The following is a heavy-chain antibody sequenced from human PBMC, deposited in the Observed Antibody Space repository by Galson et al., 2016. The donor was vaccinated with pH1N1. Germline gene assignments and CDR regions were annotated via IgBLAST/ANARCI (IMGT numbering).Heavy chain of an antibody. D-gene: IGHD5-12*01. J-gene: IGHJ4*02. CDR3: ARDSEYSGHEGFH. CDR2: ILYDGTNE. Sequence: SLRLSCATSGFTFQKYGIHWVRQAPGKGLEWVAVILYDGTNEYHADSVKGRFTISRDKTQSTVYLQMNSLRTEDTAVYYCARDSEYSGHEGFHWAQGTLVIVSS. V-gene: IGHV3-30*19. CDR1: GFTFQKYG.